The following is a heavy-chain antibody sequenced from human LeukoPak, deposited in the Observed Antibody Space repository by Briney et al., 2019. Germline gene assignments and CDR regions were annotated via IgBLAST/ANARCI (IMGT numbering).Heavy chain of an antibody. Sequence: GGSLRLSCAASGFTFSSSWMYWVRQRPGKGLVWVSRINPDGSTTNYAGSMKGRFTISRDNAKNTLYLQMNSLGAEDTAVYYCAKVGTSPDYYYYYMDVWGKGTTVTVSS. CDR2: INPDGSTT. J-gene: IGHJ6*03. V-gene: IGHV3-74*01. D-gene: IGHD2-2*01. CDR1: GFTFSSSW. CDR3: AKVGTSPDYYYYYMDV.